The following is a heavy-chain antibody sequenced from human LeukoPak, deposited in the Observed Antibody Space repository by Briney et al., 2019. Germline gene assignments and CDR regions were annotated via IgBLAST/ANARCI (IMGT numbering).Heavy chain of an antibody. CDR3: ARMIGDDAFDI. Sequence: SETLSLTCTVSGGSISSGGYFWSWVRQPPGKGLEWIGTIYYSGTTYYNPSLKSRVTISVDTSRNQFSLKLSSVTATDTAVYYCARMIGDDAFDIWGQGTMVTVSS. CDR2: IYYSGTT. D-gene: IGHD3-22*01. J-gene: IGHJ3*02. V-gene: IGHV4-39*01. CDR1: GGSISSGGYF.